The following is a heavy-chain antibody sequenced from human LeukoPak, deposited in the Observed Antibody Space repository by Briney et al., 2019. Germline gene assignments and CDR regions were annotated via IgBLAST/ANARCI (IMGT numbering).Heavy chain of an antibody. J-gene: IGHJ6*02. CDR3: ARGALDYDILTGYYIFGGLDV. V-gene: IGHV3-48*01. D-gene: IGHD3-9*01. Sequence: GGSLRLSRAASGFTFSSYSMNWVRQAPGKGLEWVSYISSSSSTIYYADSVKGRFTISRDNAKNSLYLQMNSLRAEDTAVYYCARGALDYDILTGYYIFGGLDVWGQGTTVTVSS. CDR1: GFTFSSYS. CDR2: ISSSSSTI.